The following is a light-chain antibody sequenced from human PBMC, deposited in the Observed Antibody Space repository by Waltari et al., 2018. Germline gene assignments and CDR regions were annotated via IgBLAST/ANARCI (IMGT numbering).Light chain of an antibody. J-gene: IGKJ1*01. CDR1: QSLNRA. Sequence: EIVLTQSPDTLSLSPGERATLSCRASQSLNRALAWCQQKPGQAPRLLIYGVSTRATGIPDRFSGSGSGADFSLTITRLEPEDFAVYYCQHYLRLPVAFGQGTKVDIK. CDR3: QHYLRLPVA. V-gene: IGKV3-20*01. CDR2: GVS.